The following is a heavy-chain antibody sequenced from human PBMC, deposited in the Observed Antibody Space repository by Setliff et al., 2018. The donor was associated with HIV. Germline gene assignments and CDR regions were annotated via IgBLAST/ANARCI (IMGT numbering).Heavy chain of an antibody. J-gene: IGHJ4*02. CDR3: ATDPHSVDY. CDR2: INPNTGDT. D-gene: IGHD2-15*01. Sequence: ASVKVSCKASGYTFTDYFLHWVRQAPGQGLEWMGYINPNTGDTNSAQKFQGRVTVTRDTSISSVYMELSRLRSDDSAVYYCATDPHSVDYWGQGTLVTVSS. CDR1: GYTFTDYF. V-gene: IGHV1-2*02.